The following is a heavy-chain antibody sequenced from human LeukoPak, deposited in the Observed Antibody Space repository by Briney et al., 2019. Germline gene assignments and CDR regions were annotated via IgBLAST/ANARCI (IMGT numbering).Heavy chain of an antibody. J-gene: IGHJ6*03. CDR3: AKDWDRYYYYMDV. D-gene: IGHD1-26*01. CDR1: GFTFSSYG. Sequence: PGGSLRLSCAASGFTFSSYGMHWVRQAPGKGLEWVAFIRYDGSNKYYADSVKGRFTISRDNSKNTLYLQMNSLRAEDTAVYYCAKDWDRYYYYMDVWGKGTTVTISS. CDR2: IRYDGSNK. V-gene: IGHV3-30*02.